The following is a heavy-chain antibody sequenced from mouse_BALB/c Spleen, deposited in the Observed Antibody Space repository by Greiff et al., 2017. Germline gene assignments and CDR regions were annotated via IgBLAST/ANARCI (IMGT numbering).Heavy chain of an antibody. J-gene: IGHJ4*01. Sequence: VMLVESGPGLVQPSQSLSITCTVSGFSLTSYGVHWVRQSPGKGLEWLGVIWSGGSTDYNAAFISRLSISKDNSKSQVFFKMNSLQANDTAIYYCARKLTTVDAMDYWGQGTSVTVSS. CDR2: IWSGGST. CDR3: ARKLTTVDAMDY. V-gene: IGHV2-2*02. CDR1: GFSLTSYG. D-gene: IGHD1-1*01.